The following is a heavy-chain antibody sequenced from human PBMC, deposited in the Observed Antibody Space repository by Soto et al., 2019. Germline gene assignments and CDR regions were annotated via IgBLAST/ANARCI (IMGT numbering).Heavy chain of an antibody. CDR2: IYWNNDK. CDR3: ARSLYYYDGMDV. J-gene: IGHJ6*02. Sequence: QLTLKESGPTLVKPTQTLTLTCTFSGFSLSTSGVGVGWIRQPPGKALEWLALIYWNNDKRYSPSLKSRLTITKNTSKNPVVLTITNMDAVDTATYYCARSLYYYDGMDVWGQGTTGTVSS. V-gene: IGHV2-5*01. CDR1: GFSLSTSGVG.